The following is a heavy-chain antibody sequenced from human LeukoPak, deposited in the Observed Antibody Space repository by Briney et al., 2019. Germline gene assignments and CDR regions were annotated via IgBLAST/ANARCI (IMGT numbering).Heavy chain of an antibody. D-gene: IGHD3-22*01. CDR2: IYPTDSDT. CDR3: ARPRGNSYDSSGYRNGVAFDI. J-gene: IGHJ3*02. Sequence: GESLKISCKGFGYSFTSYWIGWVRQMPGKGLEWMGIIYPTDSDTGYSPSFQGQVAISADKSINTAYLQWSSLKASDTATYYCARPRGNSYDSSGYRNGVAFDIWGQGTMVTVSS. CDR1: GYSFTSYW. V-gene: IGHV5-51*01.